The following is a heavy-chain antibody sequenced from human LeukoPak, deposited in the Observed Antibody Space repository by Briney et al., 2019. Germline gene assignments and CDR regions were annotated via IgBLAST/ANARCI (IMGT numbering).Heavy chain of an antibody. V-gene: IGHV3-15*01. Sequence: GGSLRLSCAASGFTFSDAWMSWVRQAPGKGLEWVGRIKSKTDGETIDYATPMKDRFRISSDDSKNTLYLQMNSLKTEDTAVYYCLFSIFQHWGQGTLVTVSS. CDR1: GFTFSDAW. J-gene: IGHJ1*01. D-gene: IGHD3-10*02. CDR2: IKSKTDGETI. CDR3: LFSIFQH.